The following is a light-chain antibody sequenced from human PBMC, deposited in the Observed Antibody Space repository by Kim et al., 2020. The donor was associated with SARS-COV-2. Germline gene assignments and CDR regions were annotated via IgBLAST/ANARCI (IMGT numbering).Light chain of an antibody. Sequence: KTVEMSCTRSSGSIASKYVQWYQRRPGSAPTTLIYGDDQRPSGVPDRVSASIDTSSNSASLIISGLKTEDEADYYCQSYDNDNHGVFGGGTQLTVL. CDR2: GDD. J-gene: IGLJ3*02. CDR3: QSYDNDNHGV. V-gene: IGLV6-57*03. CDR1: SGSIASKY.